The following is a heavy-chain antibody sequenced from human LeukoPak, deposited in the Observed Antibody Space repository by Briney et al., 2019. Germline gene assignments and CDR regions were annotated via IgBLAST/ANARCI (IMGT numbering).Heavy chain of an antibody. CDR3: AKDAITMVRGVIPSYGMDV. CDR2: ISGSGGST. Sequence: GGSLRLSCAASGFTFRNYAINWVRQAPGKGPEWVSAISGSGGSTYYADSVKGRFTVSRDNSKNTLYLQMNSLRAEDTAVYYCAKDAITMVRGVIPSYGMDVWGQGTTVTVSS. J-gene: IGHJ6*02. CDR1: GFTFRNYA. V-gene: IGHV3-23*01. D-gene: IGHD3-10*01.